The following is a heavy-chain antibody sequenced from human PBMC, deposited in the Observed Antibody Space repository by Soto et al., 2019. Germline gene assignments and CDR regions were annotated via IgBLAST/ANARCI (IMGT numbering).Heavy chain of an antibody. CDR3: ARDVPPYSPTSGWVGP. Sequence: EVQLVESGGGLVQPGGSLRLSCAASGFTFSSYWMSWVRQAPGKGLEWVANIKQDGSEKHYVDPVKGRFTISRDNANNSLHLQINRLRVEDTAVYYCARDVPPYSPTSGWVGPWGQGTLVTVPS. D-gene: IGHD6-13*01. J-gene: IGHJ5*02. CDR2: IKQDGSEK. V-gene: IGHV3-7*01. CDR1: GFTFSSYW.